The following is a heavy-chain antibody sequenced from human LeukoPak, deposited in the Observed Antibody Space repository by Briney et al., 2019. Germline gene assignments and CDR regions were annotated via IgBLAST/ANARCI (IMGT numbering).Heavy chain of an antibody. D-gene: IGHD3-10*01. CDR2: I. J-gene: IGHJ6*03. Sequence: GGSLRLSCAASGFSFDDYGMSWVRQAPGKGLEWVSGINADSVKGRFTISRDNAKNSLYLQMNSLRADDTALYYCAKGPKPGAISMVRGVRSSYYYMDVWGKGTTVTISS. CDR3: AKGPKPGAISMVRGVRSSYYYMDV. CDR1: GFSFDDYG. V-gene: IGHV3-20*04.